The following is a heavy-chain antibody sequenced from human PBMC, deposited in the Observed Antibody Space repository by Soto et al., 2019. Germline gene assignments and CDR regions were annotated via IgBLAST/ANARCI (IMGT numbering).Heavy chain of an antibody. CDR1: GDTFTSCG. CDR3: ARDETGTYDY. Sequence: ASVKACCKAPGDTFTSCGISWLRQAPGQGLEWMGWISAYNGNTNYAQKLQGRVTMTTDTSTSTAYMELRSLRSDDTAVYYCARDETGTYDYWGQGTLVTGSS. J-gene: IGHJ4*02. V-gene: IGHV1-18*01. D-gene: IGHD1-1*01. CDR2: ISAYNGNT.